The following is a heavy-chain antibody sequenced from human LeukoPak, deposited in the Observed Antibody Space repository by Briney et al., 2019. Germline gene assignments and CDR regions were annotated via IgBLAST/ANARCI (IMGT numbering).Heavy chain of an antibody. CDR3: ANEVGYCSSTSCHYYYYYMDV. D-gene: IGHD2-2*01. J-gene: IGHJ6*03. CDR2: IRYDGSNK. V-gene: IGHV3-30*02. CDR1: GFTFSSYG. Sequence: GGSLRLSCGGSGFTFSSYGMHWVRQAPGKGLEWVAFIRYDGSNKYYADSVKGRFTISRDNSKNTLYLQMNSLRAEDTAVYYCANEVGYCSSTSCHYYYYYMDVWGKGTTVTVSS.